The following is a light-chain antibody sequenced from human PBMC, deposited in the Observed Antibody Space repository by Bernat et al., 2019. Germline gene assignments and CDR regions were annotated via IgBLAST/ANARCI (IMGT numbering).Light chain of an antibody. CDR3: ASWDSTLKGYV. J-gene: IGLJ1*01. CDR2: STN. V-gene: IGLV1-44*01. Sequence: QSVLTRPPSVSATPGQRVTISCSGSSSNIGSDTVNWYHQVPGTAPKLLIYSTNRRPSGVPDRFSGSKSGTSASLAISGLQSEDDGDYYCASWDSTLKGYVFGTGTKIAVL. CDR1: SSNIGSDT.